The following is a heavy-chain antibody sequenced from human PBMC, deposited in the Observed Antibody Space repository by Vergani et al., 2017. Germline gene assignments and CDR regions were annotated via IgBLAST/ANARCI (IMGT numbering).Heavy chain of an antibody. Sequence: QVQLEESGPGLVKPSETLSLTCTVSGGSFNTYYWSWIRQSPGKGLEWIGYIYSTGSTNYNPSLNSRVTMSVDTSKNQFSLKLRSVTAADTAVYFCARVMHRDEASTGYRLEGMDIWGQGTTVTISS. V-gene: IGHV4-59*13. CDR1: GGSFNTYY. CDR3: ARVMHRDEASTGYRLEGMDI. D-gene: IGHD3-9*01. J-gene: IGHJ6*02. CDR2: IYSTGST.